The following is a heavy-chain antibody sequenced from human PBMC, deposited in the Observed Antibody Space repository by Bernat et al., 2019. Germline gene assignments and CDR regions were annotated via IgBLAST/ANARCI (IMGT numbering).Heavy chain of an antibody. CDR3: AEVGDFWSGYTKFDP. Sequence: EVQLLESGGGLAQPGEPLRPSCTASGFTFSTYAMSWVRQAPGKGLEWVSTISGGGSSTYYADSMKGRFFVSRDNSKNTVYLQMTSLGAEDTAVYYCAEVGDFWSGYTKFDPWGQGTLVTVS. D-gene: IGHD3-3*01. CDR2: ISGGGSST. V-gene: IGHV3-23*01. J-gene: IGHJ5*02. CDR1: GFTFSTYA.